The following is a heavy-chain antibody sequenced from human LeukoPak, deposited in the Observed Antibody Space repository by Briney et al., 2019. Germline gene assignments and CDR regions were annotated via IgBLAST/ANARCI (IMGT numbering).Heavy chain of an antibody. Sequence: SETLSLTCAVYGGSFSGYYWSWIRQPPGKGLEWIGVINHSGSTNYNPSLKSRVTISVDTSKNQFSLKLSSVTAADTAVYYCARDRRYSSSWRLPGWFDPWGQGTLVTISS. V-gene: IGHV4-34*01. CDR2: INHSGST. J-gene: IGHJ5*02. CDR1: GGSFSGYY. CDR3: ARDRRYSSSWRLPGWFDP. D-gene: IGHD6-13*01.